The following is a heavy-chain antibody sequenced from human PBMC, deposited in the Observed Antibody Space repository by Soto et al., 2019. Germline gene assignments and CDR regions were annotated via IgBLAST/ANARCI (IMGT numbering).Heavy chain of an antibody. J-gene: IGHJ4*02. CDR2: ISYDGSNK. CDR1: GFTFSSYA. D-gene: IGHD2-21*01. CDR3: ARGTLTSIDMVDY. V-gene: IGHV3-30-3*01. Sequence: PGGSLRLSCAASGFTFSSYAMYWVRQAPGKGLEWVAIISYDGSNKYYADSVKGRFTISRDNAKNTLYLQINSLTAEDTAVYYCARGTLTSIDMVDYWGQGTLVTVSS.